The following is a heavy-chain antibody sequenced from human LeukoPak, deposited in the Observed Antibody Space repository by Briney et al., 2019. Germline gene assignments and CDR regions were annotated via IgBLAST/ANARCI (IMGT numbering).Heavy chain of an antibody. Sequence: GGSLRLSCAASGFTFSSYGMHWVRQAPGKGLEWVAFIRYDGSNKYYADSVKGRFTISRDNSKNTLYLQMNSLRAEDTAVYYCARNHMVRGVIISSYHYYYMDVWGKGTTVTISS. D-gene: IGHD3-10*01. J-gene: IGHJ6*03. CDR2: IRYDGSNK. CDR1: GFTFSSYG. V-gene: IGHV3-30*02. CDR3: ARNHMVRGVIISSYHYYYMDV.